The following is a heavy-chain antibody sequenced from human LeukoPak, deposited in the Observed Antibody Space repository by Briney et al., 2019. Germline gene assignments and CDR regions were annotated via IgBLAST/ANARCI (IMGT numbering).Heavy chain of an antibody. V-gene: IGHV1-46*03. CDR1: GYTFTSYY. CDR3: ARPRSYDSSGYYFHYFDY. D-gene: IGHD3-22*01. J-gene: IGHJ4*02. CDR2: INPSGGST. Sequence: ASVKVSCKASGYTFTSYYMHWVRQAPGQGLEWMGIINPSGGSTSYAQKFQGRVTMTRDTSTSTVYMELSSLRSEDTAVYYCARPRSYDSSGYYFHYFDYWGQGTLVTDSS.